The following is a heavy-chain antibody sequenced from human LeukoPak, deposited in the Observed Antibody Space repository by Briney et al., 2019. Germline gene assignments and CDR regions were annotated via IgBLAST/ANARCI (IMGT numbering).Heavy chain of an antibody. J-gene: IGHJ1*01. CDR3: AGRTVTPYYHDSSGFHLQY. CDR1: GFTVSSNY. V-gene: IGHV3-53*01. D-gene: IGHD3-22*01. Sequence: PGGSLRLSCAASGFTVSSNYMSWVRQAPGKGLQWVSVIYSGGNTYYADSVKGRFTISRDNSKNTLYLQINSLRAEDTAVYYCAGRTVTPYYHDSSGFHLQYWGQGTLVTVSS. CDR2: IYSGGNT.